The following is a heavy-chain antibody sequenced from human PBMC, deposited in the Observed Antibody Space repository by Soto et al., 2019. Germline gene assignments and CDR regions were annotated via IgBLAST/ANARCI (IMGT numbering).Heavy chain of an antibody. Sequence: GGSLRLSCAASAFTFNNYAMSWVRQAPGKGLEWVSGIGGSGRTTYYADSVKGRFTISRDNSNNTLFLQMNSLRAEDTAVYYCPKSRYSDSSGDFYDYWGQGTLVTVSS. J-gene: IGHJ4*02. D-gene: IGHD3-22*01. CDR3: PKSRYSDSSGDFYDY. CDR2: IGGSGRTT. V-gene: IGHV3-23*01. CDR1: AFTFNNYA.